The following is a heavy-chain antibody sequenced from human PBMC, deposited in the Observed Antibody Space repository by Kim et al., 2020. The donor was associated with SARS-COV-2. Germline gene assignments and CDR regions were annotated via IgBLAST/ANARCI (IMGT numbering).Heavy chain of an antibody. D-gene: IGHD1-1*01. CDR1: GGSISSSNY. J-gene: IGHJ6*02. V-gene: IGHV4-4*02. CDR3: ARVPFTTTKIFYYYGMDV. Sequence: SETLSLTCAVSGGSISSSNYWSWVRQPPEQGLEWIGEIFHSGTTNYNPSLKSRVTISVDKSKDQISLKLKSVTAADTAVYFCARVPFTTTKIFYYYGMDVWGQGTTVTVSS. CDR2: IFHSGTT.